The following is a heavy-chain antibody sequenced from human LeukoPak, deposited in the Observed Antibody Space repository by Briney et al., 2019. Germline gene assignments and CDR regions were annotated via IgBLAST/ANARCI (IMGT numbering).Heavy chain of an antibody. CDR1: GGSISSSSFY. D-gene: IGHD2-15*01. Sequence: PSESLSLTCTVSGGSISSSSFYWGWIRQPPGKGLEWIGTIYYSGSTSYNPSHKSRVTISVDTSKNQFSLKLSSVTAADSAVYYCARLGYCSGGSCSDRLFHFDYWGQGTLVTVSS. V-gene: IGHV4-39*07. J-gene: IGHJ4*02. CDR2: IYYSGST. CDR3: ARLGYCSGGSCSDRLFHFDY.